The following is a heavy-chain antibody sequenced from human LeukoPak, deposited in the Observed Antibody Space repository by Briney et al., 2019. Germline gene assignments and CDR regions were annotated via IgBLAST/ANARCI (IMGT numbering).Heavy chain of an antibody. CDR1: GFIFSNYG. CDR3: VRTSLSGQCFDF. J-gene: IGHJ4*02. V-gene: IGHV3-48*02. CDR2: VSGTTSAI. Sequence: SGGSLRLSCAASGFIFSNYGMNWVRRAPGKGLEWVSYVSGTTSAIYYADSVKGRFTISRNNARDSLFLQMNSLRDEDTAVYYCVRTSLSGQCFDFWGQGSLVTVSS. D-gene: IGHD2/OR15-2a*01.